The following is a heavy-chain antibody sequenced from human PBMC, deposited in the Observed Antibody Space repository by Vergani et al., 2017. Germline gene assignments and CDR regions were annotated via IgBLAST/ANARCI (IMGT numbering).Heavy chain of an antibody. D-gene: IGHD3-10*01. J-gene: IGHJ3*02. CDR2: ISSSSSYT. Sequence: QVQLVESGGGLVKPGGSLRLSCAASGFTFSDYYMSWIRQAPGKGLEWVSYISSSSSYTNYAEYVKGRFTISRDNAKNSMYLQMNSLRAEDTAVYYCARERRGSGIYYAFDIWGQGTMVTVSS. CDR3: ARERRGSGIYYAFDI. CDR1: GFTFSDYY. V-gene: IGHV3-11*05.